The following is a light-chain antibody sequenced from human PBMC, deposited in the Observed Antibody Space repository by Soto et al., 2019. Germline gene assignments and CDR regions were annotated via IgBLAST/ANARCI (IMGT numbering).Light chain of an antibody. CDR2: GAS. V-gene: IGKV3-20*01. CDR3: REYGSSPSYT. J-gene: IGKJ2*01. CDR1: QSVSSSSY. Sequence: EIVLTQSPGTLSLSPGERATLSCRASQSVSSSSYLAWYQQKPGQALRLLIYGASSRATGIPDRFSGSGSATAVSITISRLESEDFAVYYCREYGSSPSYTFGQGTKLEIK.